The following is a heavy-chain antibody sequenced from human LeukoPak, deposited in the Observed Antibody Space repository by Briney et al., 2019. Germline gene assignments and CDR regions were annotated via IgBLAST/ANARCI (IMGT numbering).Heavy chain of an antibody. Sequence: SETLSLTCAVYGGSFSGCYWGWIRQPPGKGLEWIGEINHSGSTNYNPSLKSRVTISVDTSKNQFSLKLSSVTAADTAVYYCARGRIVGATYGWFDPWGQGTLVTVSS. CDR1: GGSFSGCY. V-gene: IGHV4-34*01. CDR2: INHSGST. CDR3: ARGRIVGATYGWFDP. D-gene: IGHD1-26*01. J-gene: IGHJ5*02.